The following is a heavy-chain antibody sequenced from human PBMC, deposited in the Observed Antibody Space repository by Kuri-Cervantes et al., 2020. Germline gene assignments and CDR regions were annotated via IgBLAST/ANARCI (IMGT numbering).Heavy chain of an antibody. V-gene: IGHV1-69*13. CDR1: GGTFSSYA. CDR3: ARVVRGRCSSTSCYVNWYFDL. CDR2: IIPIFGTA. Sequence: SVKVSCKASGGTFSSYAISWVRQAPGQGLEWMGGIIPIFGTANYAQKFQGRVTITADESTSTAYMELSNLRSEDTAVYYCARVVRGRCSSTSCYVNWYFDLWGRGTLVTVSS. J-gene: IGHJ2*01. D-gene: IGHD2-2*01.